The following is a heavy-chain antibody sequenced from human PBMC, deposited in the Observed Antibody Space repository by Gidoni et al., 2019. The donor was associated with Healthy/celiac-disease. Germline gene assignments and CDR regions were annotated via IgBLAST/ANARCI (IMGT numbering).Heavy chain of an antibody. D-gene: IGHD4-17*01. CDR2: ISSSSSYI. Sequence: EAQLVESGGGLVKPGGSLRLSCAPSGFIFSSYSLNWVRQAPGKGLEWVSSISSSSSYIYYADSVKGRFTISRDNAKNSLYLQMNSLRAEDTAVYYCARDLEAVTTLGFDYWGQGTLVTVSS. J-gene: IGHJ4*02. CDR3: ARDLEAVTTLGFDY. CDR1: GFIFSSYS. V-gene: IGHV3-21*01.